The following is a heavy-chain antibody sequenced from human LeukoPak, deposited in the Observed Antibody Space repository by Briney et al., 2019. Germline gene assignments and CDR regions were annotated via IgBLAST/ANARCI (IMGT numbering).Heavy chain of an antibody. Sequence: GGSLRLSCAASGFTFSSYAMSWVRQAPGKGLEWVSAISGSGDSTKYADSVKGRFTISRDNSKNTLYLQMNSLRAEDTAVYYCAKGGSGSYYGAFDIWGQGTMVTVSS. J-gene: IGHJ3*02. D-gene: IGHD1-26*01. CDR1: GFTFSSYA. CDR3: AKGGSGSYYGAFDI. CDR2: ISGSGDST. V-gene: IGHV3-23*01.